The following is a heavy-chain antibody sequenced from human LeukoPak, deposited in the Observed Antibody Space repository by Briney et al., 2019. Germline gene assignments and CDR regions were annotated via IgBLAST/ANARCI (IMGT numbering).Heavy chain of an antibody. CDR3: AKGRGHCTGGSCYSDY. CDR2: ISGSDGST. Sequence: PGGSLRLSCTASGFTFSNYAMSWVRQAPGKGLEWVSTISGSDGSTYYADSVKGRFTISRDNSKNTLYLQMNSLRVEDTAIYYSAKGRGHCTGGSCYSDYWGQGTLVTVSS. D-gene: IGHD2-15*01. J-gene: IGHJ4*02. CDR1: GFTFSNYA. V-gene: IGHV3-23*01.